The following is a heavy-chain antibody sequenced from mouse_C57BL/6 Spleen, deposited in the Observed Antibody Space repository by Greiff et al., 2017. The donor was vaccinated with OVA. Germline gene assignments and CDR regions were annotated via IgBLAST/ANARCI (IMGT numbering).Heavy chain of an antibody. V-gene: IGHV5-6*02. CDR1: GFTFSSYG. CDR2: ISSGGSYT. Sequence: EVKLVESGGDLVKPGGSLKLSCAASGFTFSSYGMSWVRQTPDKRLEWVATISSGGSYTYYPDSVKGRFTISRDNAKNTLYLQMSSLKSEDTAMYYCARRYDHYYAMDYWGQGTSVTVSS. CDR3: ARRYDHYYAMDY. D-gene: IGHD2-3*01. J-gene: IGHJ4*01.